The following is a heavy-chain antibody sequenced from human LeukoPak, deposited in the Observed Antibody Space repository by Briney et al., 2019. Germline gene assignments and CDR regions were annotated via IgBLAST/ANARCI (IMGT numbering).Heavy chain of an antibody. CDR2: INHSGST. CDR3: ARGLNLGGYFDY. Sequence: SSETLSLTCAVYGGSFSGYYWSWIRQPPGKGLEWTGEINHSGSTNYNPSLKSRVTISVDTSKNQFSLKLSSVTAADTAVYYCARGLNLGGYFDYWGQGTLVTVSS. CDR1: GGSFSGYY. D-gene: IGHD2-15*01. J-gene: IGHJ4*02. V-gene: IGHV4-34*01.